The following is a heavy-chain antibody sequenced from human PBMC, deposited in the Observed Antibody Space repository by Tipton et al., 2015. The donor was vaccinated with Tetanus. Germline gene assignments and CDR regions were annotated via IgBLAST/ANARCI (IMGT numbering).Heavy chain of an antibody. CDR1: GGSISDKKYY. CDR3: SASAPTLFPLVS. D-gene: IGHD3-10*01. V-gene: IGHV4-30-2*01. CDR2: VYQSVNS. Sequence: LRLSCTVSGGSISDKKYYWGWIRQPPGKGLELIGHVYQSVNSFFNPSLRNRVTPSVDTSRRQVSLRLSSVTAADAAVSSGSASAPTLFPLVSW. J-gene: IGHJ5*01.